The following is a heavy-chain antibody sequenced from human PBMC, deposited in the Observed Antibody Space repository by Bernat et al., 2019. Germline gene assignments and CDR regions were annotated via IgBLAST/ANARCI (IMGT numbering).Heavy chain of an antibody. Sequence: EVQLVESGGGLLQPGGSLRLSCAASGFTFSSSGMSWGRQAPGKGLEWVSGISGSGGSTYYADSVKGRFPISRDNYKNTLYLQMNSLRAEDTAVDYCAKHRGNPSGAFDIWGQGTMVTVSS. J-gene: IGHJ3*02. D-gene: IGHD3-16*01. CDR1: GFTFSSSG. V-gene: IGHV3-23*04. CDR2: ISGSGGST. CDR3: AKHRGNPSGAFDI.